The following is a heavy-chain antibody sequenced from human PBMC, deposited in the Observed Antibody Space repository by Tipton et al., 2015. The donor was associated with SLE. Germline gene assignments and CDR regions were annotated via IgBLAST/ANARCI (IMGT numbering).Heavy chain of an antibody. CDR3: TKADYFDTSGPFDP. CDR2: IWYDGSNK. CDR1: GFTFSSYG. V-gene: IGHV3-30*02. Sequence: GSLRLSCVVSGFTFSSYGMHWVRQAPGKGLEWVAIIWYDGSNKKYAESVKGRFTVSRDNSKNTLYLQMNSLRPEDTAMYYCTKADYFDTSGPFDPWGQGTLVTVSS. D-gene: IGHD3-22*01. J-gene: IGHJ5*02.